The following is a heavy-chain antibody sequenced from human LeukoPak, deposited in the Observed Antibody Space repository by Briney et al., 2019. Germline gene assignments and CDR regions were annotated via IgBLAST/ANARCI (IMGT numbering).Heavy chain of an antibody. Sequence: GGSLRLSCAASGFTFRSYAMHWVRQAPGKGLERVAVISYDGSNKYYADSVKGRFTISRDNSKNTLYLQMNSLRAEDTAVYYCARDHYYGSGSYSYWGQGTLVTVSS. CDR3: ARDHYYGSGSYSY. CDR2: ISYDGSNK. J-gene: IGHJ4*02. V-gene: IGHV3-30-3*01. D-gene: IGHD3-10*01. CDR1: GFTFRSYA.